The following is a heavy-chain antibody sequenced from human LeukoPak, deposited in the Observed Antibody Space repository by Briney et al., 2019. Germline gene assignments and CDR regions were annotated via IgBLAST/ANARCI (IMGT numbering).Heavy chain of an antibody. CDR3: ARNGPVVILSDWFDP. CDR2: ISAYNGNT. CDR1: GYTFTSYG. D-gene: IGHD3-22*01. V-gene: IGHV1-18*01. J-gene: IGHJ5*02. Sequence: GASVKVSCKASGYTFTSYGISWVRQAPGQGLEWMGWISAYNGNTNYAQKLQGRVTMTTDTSTSTAYMELRSLRPDDTAVYYCARNGPVVILSDWFDPWGQGTLVTVSS.